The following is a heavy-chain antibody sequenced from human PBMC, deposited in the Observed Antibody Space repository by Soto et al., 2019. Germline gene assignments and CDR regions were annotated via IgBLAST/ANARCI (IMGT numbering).Heavy chain of an antibody. V-gene: IGHV4-31*03. Sequence: QVQLQESGPGLVKPSQTLSLTCTVSGGSISSGGYYWSWFRQHPGKGLEWLGYIYYSGSTYYNPSLKSRVNKSVDTSKNQFSLKLSSVTAADTAVYYCATRRANVVTPAAFDIWGQGTMVTVSS. CDR2: IYYSGST. J-gene: IGHJ3*02. CDR1: GGSISSGGYY. CDR3: ATRRANVVTPAAFDI. D-gene: IGHD2-21*02.